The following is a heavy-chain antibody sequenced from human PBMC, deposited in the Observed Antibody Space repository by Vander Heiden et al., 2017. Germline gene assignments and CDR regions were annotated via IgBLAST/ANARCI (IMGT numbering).Heavy chain of an antibody. CDR3: ATLTYYYDSSGYYYPIY. D-gene: IGHD3-22*01. Sequence: QLQLQESGPGLVKPSETLALTCIFPGGSISGSGYDGGWIRQAPGKGLKWIGSINYSGRTKDSPSLKSRITISVDTSKNQFSLILSSVTAADTAVYYCATLTYYYDSSGYYYPIYWGQGALVTVSS. V-gene: IGHV4-39*01. J-gene: IGHJ4*02. CDR1: GGSISGSGYD. CDR2: INYSGRT.